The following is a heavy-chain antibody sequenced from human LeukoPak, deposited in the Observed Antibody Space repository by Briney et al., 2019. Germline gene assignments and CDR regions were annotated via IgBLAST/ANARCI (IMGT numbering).Heavy chain of an antibody. CDR3: ARRAFFVRGFDP. CDR2: INHSGST. V-gene: IGHV4-34*01. CDR1: GGSFSGYY. J-gene: IGHJ5*02. D-gene: IGHD3-10*01. Sequence: PSETLSLTYAVYGGSFSGYYWSWIRQPPGKGLEWIGEINHSGSTNYNPSLKSRVTISVGTSKNQFSLKLSSVTAADTAVYYCARRAFFVRGFDPWGQGTLVTVSS.